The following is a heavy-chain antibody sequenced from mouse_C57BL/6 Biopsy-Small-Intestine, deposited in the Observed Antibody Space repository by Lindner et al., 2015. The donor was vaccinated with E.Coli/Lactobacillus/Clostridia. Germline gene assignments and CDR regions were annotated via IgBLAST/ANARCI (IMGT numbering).Heavy chain of an antibody. CDR1: GYTFTAYW. V-gene: IGHV1-54*01. D-gene: IGHD2-3*01. Sequence: VQLQESGAELMKPGASVKLSCKATGYTFTAYWIEWIEQRPGHGLEWIGVINPGSGGTNYNEKFKGKATLTADKSSSTAYMQLSSLTSEDSAVYFCARGWFPYYFDYWGQGTTLTVSS. J-gene: IGHJ2*01. CDR3: ARGWFPYYFDY. CDR2: INPGSGGT.